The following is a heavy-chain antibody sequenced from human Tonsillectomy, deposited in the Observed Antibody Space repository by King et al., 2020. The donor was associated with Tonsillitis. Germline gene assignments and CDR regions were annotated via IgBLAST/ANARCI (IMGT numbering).Heavy chain of an antibody. J-gene: IGHJ3*02. CDR3: ARVGYSDYGNDFDI. Sequence: VQLVESGGDLVQPGGSLRLSCAPSGFTISSNYMTWVRQAPGKGLEWVSVIYSAGSTYYTDSVKGRFTISRDTSKNTLYLQMNSLRAEDTAVYYCARVGYSDYGNDFDIWGQGTMVTVSS. V-gene: IGHV3-66*01. CDR1: GFTISSNY. D-gene: IGHD5-12*01. CDR2: IYSAGST.